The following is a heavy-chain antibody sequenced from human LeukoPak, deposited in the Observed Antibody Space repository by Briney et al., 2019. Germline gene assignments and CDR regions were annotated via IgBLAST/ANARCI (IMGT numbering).Heavy chain of an antibody. CDR1: GYTFTYYP. D-gene: IGHD4-23*01. V-gene: IGHV1-2*06. Sequence: PQASVKVSCKASGYTFTYYPMNWVRQAPGQGLEWMGRINPNSGGTNYAQKFQGRVTMTRDTSISTAYMELSRLRSDDTAVYYCARDFLRVKSNSEGYWGQGTLVTVSS. CDR3: ARDFLRVKSNSEGY. CDR2: INPNSGGT. J-gene: IGHJ4*02.